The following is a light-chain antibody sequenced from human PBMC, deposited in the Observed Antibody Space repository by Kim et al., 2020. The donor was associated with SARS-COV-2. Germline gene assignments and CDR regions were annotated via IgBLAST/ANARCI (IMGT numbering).Light chain of an antibody. J-gene: IGLJ3*02. CDR2: EVD. CDR1: NSDIWNYYF. V-gene: IGLV2-23*02. CDR3: CSYVGPATSGV. Sequence: QSITISCTGSNSDIWNYYFVSWYHQRPGNAPKLIIYEVDKRPSGISNRFSGSKSGNTAYLTVSGLQADDDGDYYCCSYVGPATSGVFGGGTQLTVL.